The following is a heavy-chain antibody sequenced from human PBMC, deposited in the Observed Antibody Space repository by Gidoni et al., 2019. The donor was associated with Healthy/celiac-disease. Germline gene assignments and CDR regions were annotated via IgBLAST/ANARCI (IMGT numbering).Heavy chain of an antibody. CDR1: GFTFSSDA. J-gene: IGHJ4*02. Sequence: EVQLVESGGGLVQPGGSLSPSCAAAGFTFSSDARRWVRQVPGKGLGWVSAISGSGGSTYYADSVKGRFTNSKDNSNNTLYLQMNSLGAEDTAVYYCAKDPRFDGDVDYWGQGTLVTVSS. D-gene: IGHD4-17*01. V-gene: IGHV3-23*04. CDR3: AKDPRFDGDVDY. CDR2: ISGSGGST.